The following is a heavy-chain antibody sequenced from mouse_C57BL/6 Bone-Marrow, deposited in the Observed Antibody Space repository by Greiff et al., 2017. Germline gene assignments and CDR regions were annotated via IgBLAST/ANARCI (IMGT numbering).Heavy chain of an antibody. CDR1: GFTFSSYA. J-gene: IGHJ2*01. CDR2: ISSGGDYI. Sequence: EVKLQESGEGLVKPGGSLKLSCAASGFTFSSYAMSWVRQTPEKRLEWVAYISSGGDYIYYADTVKGRFTISRDNARNTLYLQMSSLKSEDTAMYYCTRALNDSDGVDYWGQGTTLTVSS. CDR3: TRALNDSDGVDY. D-gene: IGHD2-4*01. V-gene: IGHV5-9-1*02.